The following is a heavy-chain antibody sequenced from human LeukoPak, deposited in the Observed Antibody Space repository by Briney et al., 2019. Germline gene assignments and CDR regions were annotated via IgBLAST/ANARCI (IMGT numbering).Heavy chain of an antibody. V-gene: IGHV3-66*01. CDR3: AKDYNRWWFGELSLYYFDY. CDR2: IYSGGST. D-gene: IGHD3-10*01. CDR1: GFTVSSNY. J-gene: IGHJ4*02. Sequence: GGSLRLSGAASGFTVSSNYMSWVRQAPGKGLERVSVIYSGGSTYYADSVKGRFTISRDNSKNTLYLQMNSLRAEDTAVYYCAKDYNRWWFGELSLYYFDYWGQGTLVTVSS.